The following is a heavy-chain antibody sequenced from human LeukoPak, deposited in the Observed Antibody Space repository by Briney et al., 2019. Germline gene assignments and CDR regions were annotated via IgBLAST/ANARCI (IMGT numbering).Heavy chain of an antibody. V-gene: IGHV3-74*01. D-gene: IGHD3-22*01. CDR1: GFTFNSYW. CDR2: INTDGSST. CDR3: ARDLGAYYDSSDNWFDP. J-gene: IGHJ5*02. Sequence: GGSLTLSCAASGFTFNSYWMHWLRQAPGKGLVGVSRINTDGSSTSYADSVKGRFTISRDNAKNTLYLQMNSLRAEDTALYYCARDLGAYYDSSDNWFDPWGQGTLVTVSS.